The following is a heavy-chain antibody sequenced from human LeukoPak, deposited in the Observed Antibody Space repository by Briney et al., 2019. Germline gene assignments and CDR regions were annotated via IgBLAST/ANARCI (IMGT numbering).Heavy chain of an antibody. CDR1: GFTFDDYT. J-gene: IGHJ4*02. CDR3: AKGGGSYFADYFDY. D-gene: IGHD1-26*01. CDR2: ISWDGGST. Sequence: GGSLRLSCAASGFTFDDYTMHWVRQAPGKGLEWVSLISWDGGSTYYADSVKGRFTISRDNSKNSLYLQMNSLRTEDTALYYCAKGGGSYFADYFDYWGQGTLVTVSS. V-gene: IGHV3-43*01.